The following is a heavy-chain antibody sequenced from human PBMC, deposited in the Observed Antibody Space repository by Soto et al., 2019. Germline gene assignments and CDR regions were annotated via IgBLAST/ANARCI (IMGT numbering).Heavy chain of an antibody. CDR2: INSDGSSI. Sequence: EVQVVESGGGLVQPGGSLRLSCAASGVTFSSYWMHWVRQAPGQGLVWVSRINSDGSSISYADSVKGRFTISRDNAKNTLHLQMNSLRGEDTAVYYCAREMATYSSGPDGFDIWGQGTMVTVSS. J-gene: IGHJ3*02. V-gene: IGHV3-74*01. D-gene: IGHD6-19*01. CDR3: AREMATYSSGPDGFDI. CDR1: GVTFSSYW.